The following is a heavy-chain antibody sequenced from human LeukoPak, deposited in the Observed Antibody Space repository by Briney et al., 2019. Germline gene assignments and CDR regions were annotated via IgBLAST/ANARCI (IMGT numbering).Heavy chain of an antibody. D-gene: IGHD4-17*01. J-gene: IGHJ4*02. CDR1: GFTFRNYA. V-gene: IGHV3-23*01. CDR3: ASIPPFDYGDYAIRLD. CDR2: IRNFGET. Sequence: PGASLRLSCAASGFTFRNYAMAWVRQAPGKGLEWVSSIRNFGETHYADSVRGRFIISRDNSQNTLYLQMNSLRAEDSALYYRASIPPFDYGDYAIRLDWGQGTLVTVSS.